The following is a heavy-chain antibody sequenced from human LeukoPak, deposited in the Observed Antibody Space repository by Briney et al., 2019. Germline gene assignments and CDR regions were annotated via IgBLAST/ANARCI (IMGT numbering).Heavy chain of an antibody. V-gene: IGHV4-59*01. J-gene: IGHJ1*01. Sequence: PSETLSLTCNVSGGSITSYYWSWIRQPPGKGLEWIGYMYYSGSTNYNSSLKSRVTISVDTSKSQFSLNLTSVTAADTAVYYCASMSGRVYDILTGYYPKYFPHWGQGTLVTVSS. CDR1: GGSITSYY. D-gene: IGHD3-9*01. CDR2: MYYSGST. CDR3: ASMSGRVYDILTGYYPKYFPH.